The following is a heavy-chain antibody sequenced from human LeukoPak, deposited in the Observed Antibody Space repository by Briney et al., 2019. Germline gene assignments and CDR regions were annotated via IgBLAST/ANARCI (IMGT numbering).Heavy chain of an antibody. CDR1: GYSFASYW. CDR2: IYPGDSDT. V-gene: IGHV5-51*01. CDR3: ARHDSVGWFDP. D-gene: IGHD2-2*01. J-gene: IGHJ5*02. Sequence: GESLKISCNGYGYSFASYWIGWVRQMPGKGLEWMGIIYPGDSDTRYSPSFQGQVIISADKSISTAYLQWDSLKASDTAMYYCARHDSVGWFDPWGQGTLVTVSS.